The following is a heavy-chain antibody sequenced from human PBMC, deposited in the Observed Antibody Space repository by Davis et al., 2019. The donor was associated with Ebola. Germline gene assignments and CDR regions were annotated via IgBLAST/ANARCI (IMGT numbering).Heavy chain of an antibody. D-gene: IGHD3-10*01. V-gene: IGHV3-48*02. J-gene: IGHJ4*02. CDR3: ARDRYYYGSGSYGD. CDR2: ISSSSSTI. Sequence: GESLKISCAASGFTFSSYEMNWVRQAPGKGLEWVSYISSSSSTIYYADSVKGRFTISRDNAKNSLYLQMNSLRDEDTAVYYCARDRYYYGSGSYGDWGQGTLVTVSS. CDR1: GFTFSSYE.